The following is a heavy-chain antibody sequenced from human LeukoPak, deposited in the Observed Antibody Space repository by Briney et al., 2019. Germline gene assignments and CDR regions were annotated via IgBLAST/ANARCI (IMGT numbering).Heavy chain of an antibody. V-gene: IGHV4-4*09. Sequence: SETLSLTCTVSGDSISSYYWSWIRQPPGKGLEWIGYIHTGGGTSYIPSLKGRVTISIGTSKNQFSLKLSSVTAADSAVYYCARLTRLSTSPDRYYLDYWGQGTLVTVSS. CDR2: IHTGGGT. CDR3: ARLTRLSTSPDRYYLDY. J-gene: IGHJ4*02. D-gene: IGHD6-6*01. CDR1: GDSISSYY.